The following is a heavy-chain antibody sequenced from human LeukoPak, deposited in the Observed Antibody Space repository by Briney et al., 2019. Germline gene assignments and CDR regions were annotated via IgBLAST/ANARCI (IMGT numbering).Heavy chain of an antibody. V-gene: IGHV1-18*01. CDR1: GYTFTSYG. Sequence: GASVKVPCKASGYTFTSYGISWVRQAPGQGLEWMGWISAYNGNTNYAQRLQGRVTMTTDTSTSTAYMELRSLRSDDTAVYYCARDYSADYYDFWSGYPYGMDVWGQGTTVTVSS. CDR3: ARDYSADYYDFWSGYPYGMDV. D-gene: IGHD3-3*01. J-gene: IGHJ6*02. CDR2: ISAYNGNT.